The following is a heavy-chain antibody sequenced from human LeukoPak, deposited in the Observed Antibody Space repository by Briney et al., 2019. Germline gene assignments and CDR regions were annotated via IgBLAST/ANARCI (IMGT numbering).Heavy chain of an antibody. CDR1: KFMFSSYE. J-gene: IGHJ4*02. V-gene: IGHV3-7*01. Sequence: PGGSLRLSCAASKFMFSSYEMNWVRQAPGKGLEWVANIKQDGSEKYYVDSVKGRFTISRDNAKNSLYLQMNSLRAEDTAVYYCARASYDSSGYYEWFFDYWGQGTLVTVSS. D-gene: IGHD3-22*01. CDR2: IKQDGSEK. CDR3: ARASYDSSGYYEWFFDY.